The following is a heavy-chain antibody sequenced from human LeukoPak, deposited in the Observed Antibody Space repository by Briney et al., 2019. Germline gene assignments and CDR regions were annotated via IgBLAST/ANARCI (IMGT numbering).Heavy chain of an antibody. Sequence: GGSLRLSCAASGFTFSSYSMNWVRQAPGKGLEWVSSISSSSSYIYYADSVKGRFTISRDKSKNTLYLQMNSLRAEDTAVYYCARTKYYYYNMDVWGKGTTVTVSS. J-gene: IGHJ6*03. CDR2: ISSSSSYI. CDR3: ARTKYYYYNMDV. V-gene: IGHV3-21*04. D-gene: IGHD2-8*01. CDR1: GFTFSSYS.